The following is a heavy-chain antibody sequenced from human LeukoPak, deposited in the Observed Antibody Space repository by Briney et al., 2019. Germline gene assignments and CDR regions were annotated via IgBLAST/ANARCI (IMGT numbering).Heavy chain of an antibody. D-gene: IGHD6-6*01. V-gene: IGHV4-39*07. CDR3: ARESSSSRYFMDD. CDR1: VGSTRTSTSY. CDR2: IHYSGST. J-gene: IGHJ6*03. Sequence: PSETLSLTCSVSVGSTRTSTSYWGWVRQPPGKGLEWIRSIHYSGSTYKNPSLKSRVTISMDTSGSQFSLKVTSLTAADSAVYFCARESSSSRYFMDDWGRGTTVTVSS.